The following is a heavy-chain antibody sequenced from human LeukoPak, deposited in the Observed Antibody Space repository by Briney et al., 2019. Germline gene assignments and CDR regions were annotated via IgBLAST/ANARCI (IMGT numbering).Heavy chain of an antibody. V-gene: IGHV1-18*01. CDR2: ISAYNGNT. J-gene: IGHJ4*02. CDR3: ASLYSSSPWYYFDY. CDR1: GYTFTSYG. Sequence: GASVKVSCKASGYTFTSYGISWVRQAPGQGLEWMGWISAYNGNTNYAQKLQGRVTMTTDTSTSTAYMELSSLRSEDTAVYYCASLYSSSPWYYFDYWGQGTLVTVSS. D-gene: IGHD6-6*01.